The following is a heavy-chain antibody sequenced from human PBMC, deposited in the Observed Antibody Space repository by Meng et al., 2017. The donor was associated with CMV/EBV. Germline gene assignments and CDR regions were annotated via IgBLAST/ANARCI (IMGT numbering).Heavy chain of an antibody. V-gene: IGHV3-74*01. J-gene: IGHJ4*02. Sequence: GGSLRLSCAASGFTFSSYWMHWVRQAPGKGLVWVSCINSDGSSTSYADSVKGRFTISRDNAKNTLYLQMNSLRAEDTAVYYCARDKDDFWSGYYIWGQGTLVTVSS. CDR2: INSDGSST. CDR3: ARDKDDFWSGYYI. CDR1: GFTFSSYW. D-gene: IGHD3-3*01.